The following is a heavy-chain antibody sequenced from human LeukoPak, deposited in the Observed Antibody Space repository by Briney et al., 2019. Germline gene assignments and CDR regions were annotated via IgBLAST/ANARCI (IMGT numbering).Heavy chain of an antibody. V-gene: IGHV3-23*01. CDR3: AKGRCSSTSCSLDY. Sequence: GGSLRLSCAASGFTFSSYAMSWVRQAPGKGLEWVSAISGSGGSTYYADSVKGRFTISRDNSKNTLYLQMNSLRAEDTAVYYCAKGRCSSTSCSLDYWGQGTLVTVSS. D-gene: IGHD2-2*01. J-gene: IGHJ4*02. CDR2: ISGSGGST. CDR1: GFTFSSYA.